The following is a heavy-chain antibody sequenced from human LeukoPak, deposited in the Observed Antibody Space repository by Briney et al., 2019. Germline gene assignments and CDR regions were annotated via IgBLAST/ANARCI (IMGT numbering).Heavy chain of an antibody. CDR2: IKHDGSVK. CDR3: AGGVSY. J-gene: IGHJ4*02. Sequence: GGSLRLSCTASGFSFSTFWMNWVRQAPGKGLEWVANIKHDGSVKYYVDSVKGRFTISRDNAMQSLYLQMNSLRAEDTALYYCAGGVSYWGRGTLVTVSS. CDR1: GFSFSTFW. V-gene: IGHV3-7*04.